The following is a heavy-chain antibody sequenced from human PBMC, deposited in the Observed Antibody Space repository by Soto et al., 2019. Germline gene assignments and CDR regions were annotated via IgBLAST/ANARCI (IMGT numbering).Heavy chain of an antibody. J-gene: IGHJ6*02. Sequence: GEALKISCKGSGYIFTSHWIAWVRQMPGKGLEWMGIIYPGDSDTIYSPSFQGQVTFSVDKSISTVYLQWTTLKASDTAMYYCARRVPSGSGADYYGMDVWGQGTTVTVSS. CDR1: GYIFTSHW. CDR3: ARRVPSGSGADYYGMDV. D-gene: IGHD3-10*01. CDR2: IYPGDSDT. V-gene: IGHV5-51*01.